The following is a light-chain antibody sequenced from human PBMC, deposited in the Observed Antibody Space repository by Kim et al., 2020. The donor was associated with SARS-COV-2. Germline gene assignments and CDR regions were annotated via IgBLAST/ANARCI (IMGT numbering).Light chain of an antibody. CDR1: TGAVTSGYY. CDR3: LLYYGGPWV. V-gene: IGLV7-43*01. CDR2: STG. Sequence: QTVVTQEPSLTVSPGGTVTLTCASSTGAVTSGYYPNWFQQKPGQAPRALIYSTGNKHSWTPARFSGSLLGGKAALTLSGVQPEDEAEYYCLLYYGGPWVFGGGTQLTVL. J-gene: IGLJ3*02.